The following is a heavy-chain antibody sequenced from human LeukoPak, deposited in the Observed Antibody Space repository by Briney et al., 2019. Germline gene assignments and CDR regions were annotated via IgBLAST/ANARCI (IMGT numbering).Heavy chain of an antibody. CDR2: ISYDGSNK. J-gene: IGHJ4*02. CDR3: ARDASIMITFGGVIGHY. CDR1: GFTFSSYA. D-gene: IGHD3-16*02. V-gene: IGHV3-30*04. Sequence: PGGSLRLSCAASGFTFSSYAMHWVRQAPGKGLEWAAVISYDGSNKYYADSVKGRFTISRDNSKNTLYLQMNSLRAEDTAVYYCARDASIMITFGGVIGHYWGQGTLVTVSS.